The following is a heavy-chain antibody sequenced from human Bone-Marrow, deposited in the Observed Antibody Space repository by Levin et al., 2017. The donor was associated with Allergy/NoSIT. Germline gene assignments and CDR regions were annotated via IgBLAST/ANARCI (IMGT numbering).Heavy chain of an antibody. CDR2: IYYSGST. CDR3: ASYCSSTSCPATDAFDI. CDR1: GGSISSGGYY. Sequence: SQTLSLTCTVSGGSISSGGYYWSWIRQHPGKGLEWIGYIYYSGSTYYNPSLKSRVTISVDPSKNQFSLKLSSVTAADTAVYYCASYCSSTSCPATDAFDIWGQGTMVTVSS. V-gene: IGHV4-31*03. D-gene: IGHD2-2*01. J-gene: IGHJ3*02.